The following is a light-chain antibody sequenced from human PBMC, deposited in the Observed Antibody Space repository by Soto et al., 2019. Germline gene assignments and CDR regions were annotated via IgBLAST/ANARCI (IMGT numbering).Light chain of an antibody. J-gene: IGLJ3*02. CDR3: VLLVGSGISL. CDR1: SGSVSTSYY. Sequence: QAVVTQEPSFSVSPGETVTLTCGLSSGSVSTSYYPSWYQQTPGQAPRTLIYSTSKRSSGVRDRFSGSILGNKAALTITGAQADDESDYYCVLLVGSGISLFGGGTKLTVL. V-gene: IGLV8-61*01. CDR2: STS.